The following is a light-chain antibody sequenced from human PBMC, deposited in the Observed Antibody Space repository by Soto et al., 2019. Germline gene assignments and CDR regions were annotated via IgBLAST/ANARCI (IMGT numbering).Light chain of an antibody. CDR1: QSMSTY. CDR2: AAS. J-gene: IGKJ1*01. CDR3: QQSYIAPWT. Sequence: DIQMTQFPSSLSASVGDRVSITCRASQSMSTYLNWYQQKPGKVPRLLIYAASSLQSGVTSRFSGSGSGTDFTLTISSLQPEDFATYYCQQSYIAPWTFGQGTKVEIK. V-gene: IGKV1-39*01.